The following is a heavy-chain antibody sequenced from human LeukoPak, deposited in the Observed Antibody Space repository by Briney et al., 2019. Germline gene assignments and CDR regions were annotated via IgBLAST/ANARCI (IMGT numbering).Heavy chain of an antibody. CDR3: AKGREWELHSLFDY. CDR1: GFTFSSYS. CDR2: ISSSSSYI. J-gene: IGHJ4*02. V-gene: IGHV3-21*01. D-gene: IGHD1-26*01. Sequence: GGSLRLSCAASGFTFSSYSMNWVRQAPGKGLEWVSSISSSSSYIYYADSVKGRFTISRDNSKNTLYLQMNSLRAEDTAVYYCAKGREWELHSLFDYWGQGTLVTVSS.